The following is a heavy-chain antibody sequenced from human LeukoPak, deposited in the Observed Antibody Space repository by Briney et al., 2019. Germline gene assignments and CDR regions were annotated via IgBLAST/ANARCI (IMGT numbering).Heavy chain of an antibody. Sequence: GGSLRLSCAASGFTFSGYWMHWVRQAPGKGLVWVSRINSDGSSTSYADSVKGRFTISRDNAKNTLYLQMNGLRAEDTAVYYCARDTYDILTGYPYYYYYYGMDVWGQGTTVTVSS. CDR3: ARDTYDILTGYPYYYYYYGMDV. CDR2: INSDGSST. V-gene: IGHV3-74*01. CDR1: GFTFSGYW. J-gene: IGHJ6*02. D-gene: IGHD3-9*01.